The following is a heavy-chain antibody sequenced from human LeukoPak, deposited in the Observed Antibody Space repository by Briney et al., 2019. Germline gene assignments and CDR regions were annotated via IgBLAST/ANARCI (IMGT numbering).Heavy chain of an antibody. CDR2: ISAYNGNT. V-gene: IGHV1-18*01. J-gene: IGHJ6*02. Sequence: GSSVTVSCKASGYTFTSYGISWVRQAPGQGLEWMGCISAYNGNTNYAQKLQGRVTMTTDTSTSTAYMELRSLRSDDTAVYYCARAPPRYYDILTGYYSHYYYGMDVWGQGTTVTVSS. CDR3: ARAPPRYYDILTGYYSHYYYGMDV. CDR1: GYTFTSYG. D-gene: IGHD3-9*01.